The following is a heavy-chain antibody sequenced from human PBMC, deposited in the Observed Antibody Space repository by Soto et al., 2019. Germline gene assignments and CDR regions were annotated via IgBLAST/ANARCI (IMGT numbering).Heavy chain of an antibody. D-gene: IGHD3-9*01. CDR2: IYPGDSDT. V-gene: IGHV5-51*01. CDR1: GYXFTSYL. J-gene: IGHJ6*02. Sequence: EXLKISCKCSGYXFTSYLLVWVRHMPGKGLEFIGIIYPGDSDTSYSPSFQGQVTISADKSISTAYLQWRSLKASDTAMYYRARPPDPKSLRYFDWSTLHGMDVWGQGTTVTVS. CDR3: ARPPDPKSLRYFDWSTLHGMDV.